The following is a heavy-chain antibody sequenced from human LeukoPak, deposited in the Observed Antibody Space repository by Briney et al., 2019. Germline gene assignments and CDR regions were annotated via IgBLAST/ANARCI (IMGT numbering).Heavy chain of an antibody. CDR3: AREGSDSSGYQTD. Sequence: GGSLRLSCAASGFTFSSYGMHCVRQAPGKGLEWVAVIWYDGSNKYYADSVKGRFTISRDNSKNTLYLQMNSLRAEDTAVYYCAREGSDSSGYQTDWGQGTLVTVSS. V-gene: IGHV3-33*01. CDR1: GFTFSSYG. D-gene: IGHD3-22*01. CDR2: IWYDGSNK. J-gene: IGHJ4*02.